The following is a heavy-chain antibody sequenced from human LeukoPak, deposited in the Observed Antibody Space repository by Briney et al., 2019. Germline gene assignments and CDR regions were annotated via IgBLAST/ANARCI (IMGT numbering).Heavy chain of an antibody. V-gene: IGHV4-59*01. J-gene: IGHJ4*02. CDR1: GGSTSTYY. CDR2: IYYSGST. CDR3: ARGTVQMGMGERYFDN. D-gene: IGHD1-1*01. Sequence: SETLSLTCTVSGGSTSTYYWSWIRQPPGKGLEWIGYIYYSGSTNYNPSLKSRITISVDTSRNQFSLSLSSVTAADTAVYYCARGTVQMGMGERYFDNWGQGTLVTVSP.